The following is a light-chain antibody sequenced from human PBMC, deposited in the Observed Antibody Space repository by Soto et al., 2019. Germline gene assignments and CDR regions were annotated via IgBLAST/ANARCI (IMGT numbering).Light chain of an antibody. CDR2: EAS. CDR3: QQRRDWHLT. Sequence: EIVLTQSPATLSLSPGERATLSCRASQSVSSYLAWYQQKPGQAPMLLISEASNRATGIPARFSGSGSGTDFTLTVSSLEPEDVAVYYCQQRRDWHLTFGGGTKVEI. V-gene: IGKV3-11*01. CDR1: QSVSSY. J-gene: IGKJ4*01.